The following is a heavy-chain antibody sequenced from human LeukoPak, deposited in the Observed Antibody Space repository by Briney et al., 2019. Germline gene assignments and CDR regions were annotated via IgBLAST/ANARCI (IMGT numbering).Heavy chain of an antibody. D-gene: IGHD3-3*01. Sequence: GASVKVSCKASGYTFTSYYMHWVRQAPGQGLEWMGIINPSGGSTSYAQKFQGRVTMTRGTSTSTVYMELSSLRSEDTAVYYCARSGEGYDFWSGYPYWGQGTLVTVSS. V-gene: IGHV1-46*01. CDR3: ARSGEGYDFWSGYPY. CDR2: INPSGGST. J-gene: IGHJ4*02. CDR1: GYTFTSYY.